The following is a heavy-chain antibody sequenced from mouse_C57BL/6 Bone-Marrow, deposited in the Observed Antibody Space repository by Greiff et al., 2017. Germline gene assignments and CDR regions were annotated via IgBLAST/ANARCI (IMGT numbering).Heavy chain of an antibody. J-gene: IGHJ1*03. V-gene: IGHV4-1*01. CDR1: GIDFSRYW. CDR3: ARRGITTVVAPYFDV. D-gene: IGHD1-1*01. Sequence: EVKLQESGGGLVQPGGSLKLSCAASGIDFSRYWMSWVRRAPGKGLEWIGEINPDSSTINYAPSLKDKFIISRDNAKNTLYLQMSKVRSEDTALYYCARRGITTVVAPYFDVWGTGTTVTVSS. CDR2: INPDSSTI.